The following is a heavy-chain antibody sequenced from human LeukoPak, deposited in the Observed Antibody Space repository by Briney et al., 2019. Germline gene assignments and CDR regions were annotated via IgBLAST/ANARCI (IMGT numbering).Heavy chain of an antibody. D-gene: IGHD6-13*01. CDR2: ISSSGSTI. Sequence: TTGGSLRLSCAASGFTFSDYYMSWIRQAPGKGLEWVSYISSSGSTIYYADSVKGRFTISRDNAKNSLYLQMNSLRAEDTAVYYCARDPVAAAQFDYWGQGTLVTVSS. V-gene: IGHV3-11*04. CDR1: GFTFSDYY. CDR3: ARDPVAAAQFDY. J-gene: IGHJ4*02.